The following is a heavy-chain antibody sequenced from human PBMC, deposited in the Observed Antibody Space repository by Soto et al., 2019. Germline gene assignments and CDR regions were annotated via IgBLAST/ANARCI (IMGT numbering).Heavy chain of an antibody. CDR3: ARAPTIDNYVWGSYRYRWFDP. J-gene: IGHJ5*02. CDR2: IYYSGST. V-gene: IGHV4-30-4*01. D-gene: IGHD3-16*02. Sequence: QVQLQESGPGLVKPSQTLSLTCTVSGGSISSGDYYWSWIRQPPGKGLEWIGYIYYSGSTYYNPSLKSRVTLSVDTSKNQFSLKLSSVTAADTAVYYWARAPTIDNYVWGSYRYRWFDPWGQGTLVTVSS. CDR1: GGSISSGDYY.